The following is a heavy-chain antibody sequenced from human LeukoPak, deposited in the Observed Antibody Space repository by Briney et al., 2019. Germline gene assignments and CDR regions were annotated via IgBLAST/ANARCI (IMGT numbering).Heavy chain of an antibody. CDR3: ARDKYYYDSSGYSPYYYYYGMDV. CDR2: IYSGGST. CDR1: GSTVSSNY. Sequence: PGGSLRLSCAASGSTVSSNYMSWVRQAPGKGLEWVSVIYSGGSTYYADSVKGRFTISRDNSKNTLYLQMNSLRAEDTAVYYCARDKYYYDSSGYSPYYYYYGMDVWGQGTTVTVSS. D-gene: IGHD3-22*01. J-gene: IGHJ6*02. V-gene: IGHV3-66*01.